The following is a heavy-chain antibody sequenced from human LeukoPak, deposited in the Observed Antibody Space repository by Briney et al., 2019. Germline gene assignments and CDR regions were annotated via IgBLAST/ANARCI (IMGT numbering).Heavy chain of an antibody. D-gene: IGHD6-25*01. CDR1: GYTFTNYD. CDR3: ARGPVSAHGMDV. V-gene: IGHV1-8*01. J-gene: IGHJ6*02. Sequence: ASVKASRKASGYTFTNYDIKWARQATGQGLEWMGWRNTNSGRTGFAQKFQGRLTMTAETSISTAYMELGSLTSDDTAVYYCARGPVSAHGMDVWGQGTTVTVSS. CDR2: RNTNSGRT.